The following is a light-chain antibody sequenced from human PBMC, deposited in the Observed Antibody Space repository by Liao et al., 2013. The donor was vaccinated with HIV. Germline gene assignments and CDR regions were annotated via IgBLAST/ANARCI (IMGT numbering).Light chain of an antibody. Sequence: SYELTQPPSVSVSPGQTASITCSGDKLGDKYACWYQQKPGQSPVLVIYQDYKRPSGIPERFSGSNSGNTATLTISRVEAGDEADYYCQVWDSSTEVFGGGTKLTVL. V-gene: IGLV3-1*01. J-gene: IGLJ3*02. CDR3: QVWDSSTEV. CDR1: KLGDKY. CDR2: QDY.